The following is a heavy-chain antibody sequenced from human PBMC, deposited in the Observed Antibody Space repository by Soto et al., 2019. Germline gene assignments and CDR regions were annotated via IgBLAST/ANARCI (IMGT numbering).Heavy chain of an antibody. V-gene: IGHV3-23*01. J-gene: IGHJ4*02. CDR3: AKDFGYCSSTSCLLDY. Sequence: EVQLLESGGGLVQPGGSLRLSCAASGFTSSSYAMSWVRQAPGKGLEWVSAISGSGGSTYYADSVKGRFTISRDNSKNTLYLQMNSLRAEDTAVYYCAKDFGYCSSTSCLLDYWGQGTLVTVSS. D-gene: IGHD2-2*01. CDR1: GFTSSSYA. CDR2: ISGSGGST.